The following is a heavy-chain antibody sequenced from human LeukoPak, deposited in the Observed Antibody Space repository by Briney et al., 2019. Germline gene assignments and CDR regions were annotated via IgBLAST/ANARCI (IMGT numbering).Heavy chain of an antibody. D-gene: IGHD1-1*01. V-gene: IGHV4-59*11. CDR2: INYSGDT. J-gene: IGHJ6*03. CDR1: GASITSPY. CDR3: ARLWQTTEPGTTHPYHYMDV. Sequence: SETLSLTCSVSGASITSPYWTWIRQPPGKGLEWLAYINYSGDTNYNPSLNSRVTISIDTFKNQFSLRLTSVTAADTAVYSCARLWQTTEPGTTHPYHYMDVWAKGTTVTVSS.